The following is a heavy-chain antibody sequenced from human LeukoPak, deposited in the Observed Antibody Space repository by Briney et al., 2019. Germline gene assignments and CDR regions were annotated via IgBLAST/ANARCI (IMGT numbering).Heavy chain of an antibody. CDR2: INHSGST. D-gene: IGHD1-26*01. V-gene: IGHV4-34*01. CDR3: ARRYSGSQKYFQH. Sequence: PSETLSLTCAVYGGSFSGYYWSWIRQPPGKGLEWIGEINHSGSTNYNPSLKSRVTISVDTSKNQFSLKLSSVTAADTAVYYCARRYSGSQKYFQHWGQGTLVTVSS. CDR1: GGSFSGYY. J-gene: IGHJ1*01.